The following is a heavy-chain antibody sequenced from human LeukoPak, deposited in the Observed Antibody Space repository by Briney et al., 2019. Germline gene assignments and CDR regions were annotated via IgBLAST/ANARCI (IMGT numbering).Heavy chain of an antibody. CDR1: GFTVSSNY. D-gene: IGHD5-12*01. CDR3: TRDRSGYGLVWFDL. V-gene: IGHV3-53*01. J-gene: IGHJ5*02. CDR2: VYSGGSK. Sequence: GGSLTLSCAASGFTVSSNYMIWVRQAPGKGLEWVSAVYSGGSKDYADSVKGRFTISRDSSKNTVYLQMNSLRVEVTAVYYCTRDRSGYGLVWFDLWGQGTLVTVSS.